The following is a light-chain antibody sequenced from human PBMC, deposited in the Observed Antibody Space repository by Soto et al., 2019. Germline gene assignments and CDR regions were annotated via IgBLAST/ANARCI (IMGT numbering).Light chain of an antibody. CDR2: KSS. CDR1: QDVDKW. V-gene: IGKV1-5*03. J-gene: IGKJ1*01. Sequence: IAMSQSPSSLSASVGDTVTITCRASQDVDKWLAWYQQKPGKAPKLLIYKSSTLNGGVPSRFSAIGSGTEYSLTISGLQPDDVATYYCQQYSSYWTFGQGTKVDIK. CDR3: QQYSSYWT.